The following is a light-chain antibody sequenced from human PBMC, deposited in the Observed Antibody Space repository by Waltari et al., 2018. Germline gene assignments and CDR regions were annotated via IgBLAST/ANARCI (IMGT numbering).Light chain of an antibody. CDR2: EAS. Sequence: EVVMTQSPATLSLFPGERAILSCRASQSIASNLAGYQQKPAQAPRLLIYEASTRATGISARFRGSGSGAEFTLTISSLQSEDSAVYYCQQYNRWPPITFGQGTRLEIK. J-gene: IGKJ5*01. CDR1: QSIASN. CDR3: QQYNRWPPIT. V-gene: IGKV3-15*01.